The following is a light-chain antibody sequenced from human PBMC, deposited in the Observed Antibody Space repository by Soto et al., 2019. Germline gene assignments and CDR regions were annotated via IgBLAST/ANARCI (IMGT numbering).Light chain of an antibody. CDR1: QGISSY. CDR2: AAS. Sequence: DIQLTQSPSFLSASVGDRVTITCRASQGISSYLAWYQQKPGKAPKLLIYAASTLQSGVPSRFSGSGSGTELTLTISSLQPEDFATYYCQRLNSYPLTVGGGTKVEIK. J-gene: IGKJ4*02. V-gene: IGKV1-9*01. CDR3: QRLNSYPLT.